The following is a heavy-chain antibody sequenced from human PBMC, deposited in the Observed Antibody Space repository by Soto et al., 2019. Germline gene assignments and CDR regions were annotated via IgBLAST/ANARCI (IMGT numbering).Heavy chain of an antibody. D-gene: IGHD3-10*01. J-gene: IGHJ6*02. V-gene: IGHV1-18*04. CDR3: AGPDFYGSGSYYRRGYYYYGMDV. Sequence: ASVKVSCKASGYTFTSYGISWVREAPGQGLEWMGWISAYNGNTNYAQKLQGRVTMTTDTSTSTAYMELRSLRSDDTAVYYCAGPDFYGSGSYYRRGYYYYGMDVWGQGTTVTVSS. CDR2: ISAYNGNT. CDR1: GYTFTSYG.